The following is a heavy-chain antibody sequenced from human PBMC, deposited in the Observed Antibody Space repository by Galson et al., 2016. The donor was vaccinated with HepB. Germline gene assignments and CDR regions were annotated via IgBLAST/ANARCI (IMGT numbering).Heavy chain of an antibody. Sequence: SETLSLTCTVSGGSISSYSWSWIRQPPGKGLEWIGYIYYSGSTKSTTYNPSLKSRVTISVDTSKNQFSLRLTSVTAADTAMYYCARGSWGGSFHFNYWGQGTLVTGYS. V-gene: IGHV4-59*01. J-gene: IGHJ4*02. D-gene: IGHD1-26*01. CDR2: IYYSGST. CDR3: ARGSWGGSFHFNY. CDR1: GGSISSYS.